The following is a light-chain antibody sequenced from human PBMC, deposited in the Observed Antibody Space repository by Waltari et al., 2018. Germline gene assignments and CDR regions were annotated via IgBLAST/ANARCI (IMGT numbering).Light chain of an antibody. CDR1: QSVLYRSSNKDC. CDR3: RKCYTTVFT. V-gene: IGKV4-1*01. Sequence: DIVVTQSPDSLSVSLGERATIHCKSSQSVLYRSSNKDCLARYQQKPGQPPKLLIYLASTRGTGVLDGFSGGGAVEDVTLTSSCLQAADVGVYCGRKCYTTVFTFGPGTKVDIK. J-gene: IGKJ3*01. CDR2: LAS.